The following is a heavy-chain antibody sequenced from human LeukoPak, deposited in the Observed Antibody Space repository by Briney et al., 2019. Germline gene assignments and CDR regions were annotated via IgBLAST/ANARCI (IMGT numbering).Heavy chain of an antibody. D-gene: IGHD6-13*01. CDR3: AREHPVESSWYLGSYYYYYMDV. J-gene: IGHJ6*03. Sequence: ASVKVSCKASGYTFTSYGISWVRQAPGQGLEWMGWISAYNGNTNYAQKLQGRVTMTTDTSTSTAYMELRSLRSDDTAVYYCAREHPVESSWYLGSYYYYYMDVWGKGTTVTVSS. CDR2: ISAYNGNT. CDR1: GYTFTSYG. V-gene: IGHV1-18*01.